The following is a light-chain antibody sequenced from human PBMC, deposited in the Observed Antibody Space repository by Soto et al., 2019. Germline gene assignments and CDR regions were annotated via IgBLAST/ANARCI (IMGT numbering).Light chain of an antibody. Sequence: EIVMTQSPATLSVSPGERATLSCRASQSVSSSLAWYQQKPGQAPRLLIYDASNRATGIPARFSGSGSGTDFTLTISSLEPEDFAVYYCQQYGSSPPITFGQGTRLEIK. CDR2: DAS. J-gene: IGKJ5*01. V-gene: IGKV3-20*01. CDR1: QSVSSS. CDR3: QQYGSSPPIT.